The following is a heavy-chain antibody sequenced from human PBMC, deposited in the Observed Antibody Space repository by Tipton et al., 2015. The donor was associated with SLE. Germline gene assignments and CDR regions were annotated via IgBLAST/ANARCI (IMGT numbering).Heavy chain of an antibody. CDR1: GDSVSSNSAA. CDR2: TYYRSKWNN. J-gene: IGHJ4*02. V-gene: IGHV6-1*01. D-gene: IGHD3-22*01. Sequence: PGLVKPSQTLSLTCAISGDSVSSNSAAWNWIRQSASRCLEWLGRTYYRSKWNNDYAVSVKSRVTINPDTSKNQFSLKLNSVTPEDTAVYYCARDYYDSSGYSTGFDYWGRGTLVTVSS. CDR3: ARDYYDSSGYSTGFDY.